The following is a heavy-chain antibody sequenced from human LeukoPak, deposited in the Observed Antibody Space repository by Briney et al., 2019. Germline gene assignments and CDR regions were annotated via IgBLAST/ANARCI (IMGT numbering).Heavy chain of an antibody. J-gene: IGHJ4*02. CDR2: ISYDGSNK. D-gene: IGHD2-8*01. CDR3: VRDLAGYCTT. V-gene: IGHV3-30-3*01. Sequence: GGSLRLSCAASGFTFSSYAMHWVRQAPGKGLEWVAVISYDGSNKYYADSVKGRFTISRDNSKNTLYLQMNSLRAGDTAVYYCVRDLAGYCTTWGQGTLVTVSS. CDR1: GFTFSSYA.